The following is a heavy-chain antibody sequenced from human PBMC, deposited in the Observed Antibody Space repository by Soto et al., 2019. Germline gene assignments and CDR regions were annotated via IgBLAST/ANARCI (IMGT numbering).Heavy chain of an antibody. CDR1: GGSFSGYY. Sequence: QVQLQQWGAGLLKPSETLSLTCAVYGGSFSGYYWSWIRQPPGKGLEWIWEINHSGRTNYNPSLKSRVTISVDTSKNQFSLKLSSVTAADTAVYYCARVFPYRVRGVTMPNWFDPWGQGTLVTVSS. J-gene: IGHJ5*02. CDR3: ARVFPYRVRGVTMPNWFDP. V-gene: IGHV4-34*01. CDR2: INHSGRT. D-gene: IGHD3-10*01.